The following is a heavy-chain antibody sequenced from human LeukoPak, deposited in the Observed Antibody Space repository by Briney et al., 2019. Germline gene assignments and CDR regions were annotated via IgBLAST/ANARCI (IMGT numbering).Heavy chain of an antibody. CDR2: IISSGSAI. V-gene: IGHV3-48*03. Sequence: GGSLRLSCTVSGFFISAFEMNWVRHAPGKGLGWVSQIISSGSAIYYADSVKGQFTLSRDNAKNSLYLQMSSLRVEDTAVYYCARRFDSWGQGTLVTVSS. CDR3: ARRFDS. CDR1: GFFISAFE. J-gene: IGHJ4*02.